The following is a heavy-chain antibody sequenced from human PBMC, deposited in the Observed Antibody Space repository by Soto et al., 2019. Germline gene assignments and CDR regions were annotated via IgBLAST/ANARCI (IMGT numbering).Heavy chain of an antibody. Sequence: PGGSLRLSCAASGFTFGDYYMSWIRQAPGKGLEWVSYISSSGSTIYYAESVKGRFTISRDNAKNSLYLQMNSLRAEDTAVYYCARARIAAAGMGNYYYYYMDVWGKGTTVTVSS. D-gene: IGHD6-13*01. CDR1: GFTFGDYY. V-gene: IGHV3-11*01. J-gene: IGHJ6*03. CDR2: ISSSGSTI. CDR3: ARARIAAAGMGNYYYYYMDV.